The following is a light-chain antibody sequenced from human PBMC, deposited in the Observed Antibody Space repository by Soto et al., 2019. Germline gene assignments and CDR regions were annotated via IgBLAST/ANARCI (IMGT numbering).Light chain of an antibody. V-gene: IGLV2-8*01. J-gene: IGLJ2*01. Sequence: QSALTQPPSASGSPGQSVTISCTGTSSDVGGYNYVSWYQQHPGKAPKLMIYEVSKRPSGVPDRFSGSKSGNTASLTVSGLQAEDEDDYYCISYAGSNNLVFGGGTKLTV. CDR1: SSDVGGYNY. CDR3: ISYAGSNNLV. CDR2: EVS.